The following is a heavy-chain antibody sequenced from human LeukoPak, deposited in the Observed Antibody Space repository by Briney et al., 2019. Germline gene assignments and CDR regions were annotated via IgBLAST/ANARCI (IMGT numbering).Heavy chain of an antibody. CDR1: GGTFSSYA. V-gene: IGHV1-69*05. CDR2: IIPIFGTA. J-gene: IGHJ6*03. D-gene: IGHD4-11*01. Sequence: GASVEVSCKASGGTFSSYAISWVRQAPGQGLEWMGGIIPIFGTANYAQKFQGRVTITTDESTSTAYMELSSLRSEDTAVYYCARGRSNYLYYYYYMDVWGKGTTVTVSS. CDR3: ARGRSNYLYYYYYMDV.